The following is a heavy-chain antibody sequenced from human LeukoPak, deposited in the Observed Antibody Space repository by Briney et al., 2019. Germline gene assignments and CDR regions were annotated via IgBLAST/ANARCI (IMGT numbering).Heavy chain of an antibody. CDR3: TRVTYYYDNSGYFHFDS. Sequence: GRSLRLSCTTSGFTFGDYAMSLVRQAPGKGLEWVSFIRRKAHGGTTEYAASVKGRFSSSRDDSKSIAYLQMNSLKTEDTAVYFCTRVTYYYDNSGYFHFDSWGQGSLVTVSS. V-gene: IGHV3-49*04. CDR1: GFTFGDYA. J-gene: IGHJ4*02. CDR2: IRRKAHGGTT. D-gene: IGHD3-22*01.